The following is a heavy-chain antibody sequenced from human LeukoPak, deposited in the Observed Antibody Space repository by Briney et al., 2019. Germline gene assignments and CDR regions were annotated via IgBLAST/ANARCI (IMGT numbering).Heavy chain of an antibody. D-gene: IGHD6-19*01. CDR3: AADKTTSGWYELDY. J-gene: IGHJ4*02. CDR2: ISNDGRT. V-gene: IGHV3-53*01. CDR1: GFSVSTYY. Sequence: GGSLRLSCAASGFSVSTYYMTWVRQAPGNGLESVSVISNDGRTYYAGSVKGRFTISRDDSKNTFFLRMNNLKADDTAVYYCAADKTTSGWYELDYWGQGTLVTVSS.